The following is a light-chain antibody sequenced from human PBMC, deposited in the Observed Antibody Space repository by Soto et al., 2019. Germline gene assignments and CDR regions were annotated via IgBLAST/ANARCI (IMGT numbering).Light chain of an antibody. V-gene: IGKV1-39*01. CDR3: QQSYSTPLT. J-gene: IGKJ4*01. Sequence: DIQMTQSPSSLSASVGDRVTITCRASQSIGTSLNWYKQKPGKAPDLLIYGASNLQSGVPSRFSGSGSGTDFSLTISSLQPEDFATYSCQQSYSTPLTFGGGIKVEIK. CDR1: QSIGTS. CDR2: GAS.